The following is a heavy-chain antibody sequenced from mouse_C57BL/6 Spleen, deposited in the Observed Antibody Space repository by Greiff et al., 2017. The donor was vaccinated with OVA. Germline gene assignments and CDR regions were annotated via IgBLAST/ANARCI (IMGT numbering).Heavy chain of an antibody. CDR2: IDPSDSYP. J-gene: IGHJ2*01. Sequence: QVQLQQPGAELVKPGASVKLSCKASGYTFTSYWMQWVKQRPGQGLEWIGEIDPSDSYPNYNQKFKGKATLTVDTSSSTAYMQLSSLTSEDSAVYYCARWGLRRYFDYWGQGTTLTVSS. V-gene: IGHV1-50*01. CDR3: ARWGLRRYFDY. CDR1: GYTFTSYW. D-gene: IGHD2-2*01.